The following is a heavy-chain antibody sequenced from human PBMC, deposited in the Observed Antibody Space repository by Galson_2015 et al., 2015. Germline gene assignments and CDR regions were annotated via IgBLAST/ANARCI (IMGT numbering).Heavy chain of an antibody. J-gene: IGHJ4*02. CDR1: GYSISSGYY. V-gene: IGHV4-38-2*01. CDR2: IYHRGST. Sequence: SETLSLTCAVSGYSISSGYYWGWIRQPPGKGLEWIGSIYHRGSTYYNPSLKSRVTISVDTSKNQFSLKLSSVTAADTAVYYCARGRKLPYYYGSGSYGPGGSFDYWGQGTLVTVSS. CDR3: ARGRKLPYYYGSGSYGPGGSFDY. D-gene: IGHD3-10*01.